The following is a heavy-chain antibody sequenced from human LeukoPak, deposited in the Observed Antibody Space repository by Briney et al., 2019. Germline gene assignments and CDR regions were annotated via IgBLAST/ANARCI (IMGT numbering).Heavy chain of an antibody. V-gene: IGHV3-9*03. Sequence: TGGSLRLSCAASGFTFDDYAMHWVRHAPGKGLEWVSGISWNSGSIGYADSVKGRFTISRDNAKNSLYLQMNSLRAEDMALYYCARGTNYFDYWGQGTLVTVSS. CDR3: ARGTNYFDY. CDR1: GFTFDDYA. J-gene: IGHJ4*02. CDR2: ISWNSGSI.